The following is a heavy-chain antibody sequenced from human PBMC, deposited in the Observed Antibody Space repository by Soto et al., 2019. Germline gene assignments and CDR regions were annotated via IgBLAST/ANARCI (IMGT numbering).Heavy chain of an antibody. CDR3: ASSGSRGIGAFDI. V-gene: IGHV4-30-2*01. J-gene: IGHJ3*02. CDR2: IYHGST. Sequence: TLSLTCAVSGGSISSGGYSWSWIRQPPGKGLEWIGYIYHGSTYYNPSLKSRVTISIDRSKNQFSLKLSSVTAADTAVYYCASSGSRGIGAFDIWGQGTMVTVSS. D-gene: IGHD3-22*01. CDR1: GGSISSGGYS.